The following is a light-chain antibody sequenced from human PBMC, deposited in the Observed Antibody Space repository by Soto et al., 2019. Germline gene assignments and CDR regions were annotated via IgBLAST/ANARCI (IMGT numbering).Light chain of an antibody. J-gene: IGLJ2*01. Sequence: QSVLTQPASVSGSPGQSTAISCTGSSSDVGNYNLVSWYQQHPGKAPKLLIYGDNTRPSGVSDRFSGSKSGNTDSLTLSGLQAEDEAAYYCSSYAGSNTFGFGGGTKLTVL. CDR1: SSDVGNYNL. CDR3: SSYAGSNTFG. CDR2: GDN. V-gene: IGLV2-23*02.